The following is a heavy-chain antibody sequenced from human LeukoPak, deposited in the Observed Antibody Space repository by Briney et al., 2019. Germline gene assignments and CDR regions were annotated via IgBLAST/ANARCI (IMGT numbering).Heavy chain of an antibody. D-gene: IGHD3-9*01. V-gene: IGHV3-30*02. CDR2: IRYDERNK. J-gene: IGHJ4*02. CDR1: GFTFSSYG. CDR3: AKDVSRILTGARNYFDS. Sequence: GGSLRLSCAASGFTFSSYGMHWVRQAPGKGLEWVAFIRYDERNKYYSDSVKGRFTISRDNSKNTLYLQMNSLRAEDTAVYYCAKDVSRILTGARNYFDSWGQGTLVTVSS.